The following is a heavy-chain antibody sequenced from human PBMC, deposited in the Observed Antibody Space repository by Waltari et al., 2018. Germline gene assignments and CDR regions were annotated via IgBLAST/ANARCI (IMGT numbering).Heavy chain of an antibody. CDR1: GFTFSSYG. CDR3: ASNHNYYDSSGYCPGIY. D-gene: IGHD3-22*01. V-gene: IGHV3-30*03. Sequence: QVQLVESGGGVVQPGRSLRLSCAASGFTFSSYGMHWVRQAPGKGLEWVALISDDGSKKYYADSVKGRFTISRDSSKNTLYLQMNSLRADDTAVYYCASNHNYYDSSGYCPGIYWGQGTLVTVSS. J-gene: IGHJ4*02. CDR2: ISDDGSKK.